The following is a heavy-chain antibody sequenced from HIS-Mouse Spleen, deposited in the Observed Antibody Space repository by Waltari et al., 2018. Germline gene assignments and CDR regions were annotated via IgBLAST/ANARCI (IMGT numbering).Heavy chain of an antibody. CDR3: AKANYYGSGSYYYYFDY. D-gene: IGHD3-10*01. Sequence: EVQLLESGGGLVQPGGSLRLSCAASGFTFSSYAMSWVRQSPGKGLEWVSAISGSGGSTYYADSVKGRFTISRDNSKNTLYLQMNSLRAEDTAVYYCAKANYYGSGSYYYYFDYWGQGTLVTVSS. CDR2: ISGSGGST. V-gene: IGHV3-23*01. J-gene: IGHJ4*02. CDR1: GFTFSSYA.